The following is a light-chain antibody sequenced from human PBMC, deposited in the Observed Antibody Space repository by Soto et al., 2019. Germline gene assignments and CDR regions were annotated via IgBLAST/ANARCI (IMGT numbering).Light chain of an antibody. CDR3: QSYDSSNWV. J-gene: IGLJ3*02. Sequence: NFMLTQPHSVSESPGKTVTISCTRSSGSIASNYVQWYHQRPGSAPTIVMYEDNQRPSGVPDRFSGSIDRSSNSASLTISGLKTEDEGDFYCQSYDSSNWVFGGGTKPTVL. V-gene: IGLV6-57*04. CDR2: EDN. CDR1: SGSIASNY.